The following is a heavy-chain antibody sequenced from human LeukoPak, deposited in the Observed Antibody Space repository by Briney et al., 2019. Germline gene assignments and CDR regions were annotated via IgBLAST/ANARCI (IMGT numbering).Heavy chain of an antibody. D-gene: IGHD6-19*01. Sequence: SETLSLTCAVSGYSISSVYYWGWIRQPPGKGLEWIGSIYHSGSTYYNPSLKSRVTISVDTSKNQFSLKLSSVTAADTAVYYCARSLQWLVRGGPSWFDPWGQGTLVTVSS. CDR3: ARSLQWLVRGGPSWFDP. CDR1: GYSISSVYY. V-gene: IGHV4-38-2*01. J-gene: IGHJ5*02. CDR2: IYHSGST.